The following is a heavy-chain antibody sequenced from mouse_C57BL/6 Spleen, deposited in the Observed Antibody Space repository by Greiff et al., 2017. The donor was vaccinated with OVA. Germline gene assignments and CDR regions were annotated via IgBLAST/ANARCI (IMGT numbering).Heavy chain of an antibody. V-gene: IGHV1-42*01. CDR2: INPSTGGT. D-gene: IGHD4-1*01. Sequence: EVQLQQSGPELVKPGASVKISCKASGYSFTGYYMNWVKQSPEKSLEWIGEINPSTGGTTYNQKFKAKATLTVDKSSSTAYMQLKSLTSEDSAVYYCARSGNWDYWGQGTTLTVSS. J-gene: IGHJ2*01. CDR1: GYSFTGYY. CDR3: ARSGNWDY.